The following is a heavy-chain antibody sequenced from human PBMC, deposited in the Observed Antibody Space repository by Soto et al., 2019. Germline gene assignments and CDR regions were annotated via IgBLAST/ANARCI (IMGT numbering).Heavy chain of an antibody. J-gene: IGHJ6*02. V-gene: IGHV4-34*01. D-gene: IGHD3-10*01. CDR1: GGSFSGYY. Sequence: PSETLSLTCAVYGGSFSGYYWSWIRQPPGKGLEWIGEINHSGSTNYNPSLKSRVTISVDTSKNQFSLKLSSVTAADTAVYYCARGLAYYYGSGSYYQLPYYYYGMDVWGQGTTVTVSS. CDR2: INHSGST. CDR3: ARGLAYYYGSGSYYQLPYYYYGMDV.